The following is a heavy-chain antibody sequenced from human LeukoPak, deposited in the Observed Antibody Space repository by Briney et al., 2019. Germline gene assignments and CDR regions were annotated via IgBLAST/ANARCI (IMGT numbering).Heavy chain of an antibody. V-gene: IGHV3-21*01. Sequence: GGSLRLSCAASGFSFSSYSMNWVRQAPGKGLEWVSSISSSSSYIYYADSVKGRFTISRDNAKNSLYLQMNSLRAEDTAVYHCARGHSGSYLFDYWGQGTLVTVSS. CDR3: ARGHSGSYLFDY. J-gene: IGHJ4*02. D-gene: IGHD1-26*01. CDR2: ISSSSSYI. CDR1: GFSFSSYS.